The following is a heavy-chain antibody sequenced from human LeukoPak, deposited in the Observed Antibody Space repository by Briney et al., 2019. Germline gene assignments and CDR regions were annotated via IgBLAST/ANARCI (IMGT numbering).Heavy chain of an antibody. CDR3: VRYCSSTTCYTRAVDY. CDR2: IYHSGNA. J-gene: IGHJ4*02. Sequence: PSETLSLTCTVSGYSITRGYNWAWIRQPPGKVLEWIGSIYHSGNAYYNPSLKSRVTISVDTSKNQFSLKLSSVTAADTAVYYCVRYCSSTTCYTRAVDYWGQGTLVTVSS. CDR1: GYSITRGYN. V-gene: IGHV4-38-2*02. D-gene: IGHD2-2*02.